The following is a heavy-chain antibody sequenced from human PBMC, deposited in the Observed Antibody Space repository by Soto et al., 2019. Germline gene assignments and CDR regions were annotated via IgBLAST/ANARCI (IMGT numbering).Heavy chain of an antibody. J-gene: IGHJ4*02. CDR2: ISGSGGST. V-gene: IGHV3-23*01. CDR3: AHKRGYNYGYDY. Sequence: EVQLLESGGDLVQPGGSLRLSCAASGFTFSSYVMSWVRQAPGKGLEWVSTISGSGGSTFYADSVKGRFTISRDNSRNTLYLQMNNLRAEDTAVYYCAHKRGYNYGYDYWGQGNLVTVSS. D-gene: IGHD5-18*01. CDR1: GFTFSSYV.